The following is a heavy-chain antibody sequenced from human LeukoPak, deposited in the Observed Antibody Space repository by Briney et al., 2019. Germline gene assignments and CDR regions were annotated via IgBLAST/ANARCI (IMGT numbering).Heavy chain of an antibody. J-gene: IGHJ5*02. CDR1: GYTFTSYA. D-gene: IGHD1-26*01. CDR3: ARGGTTGNYNWFDP. CDR2: INAGNGNT. V-gene: IGHV1-3*03. Sequence: GASVKVSCKASGYTFTSYAMHWVRQAPGQRLEWMGWINAGNGNTKYSQEFQGRVTITRDTSASTAYMELSSLRSEDMAVYYCARGGTTGNYNWFDPWGQGTLVTVSS.